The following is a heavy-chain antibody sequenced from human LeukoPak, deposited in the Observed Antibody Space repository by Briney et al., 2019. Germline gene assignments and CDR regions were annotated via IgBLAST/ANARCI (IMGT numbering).Heavy chain of an antibody. CDR1: GGSISSISYY. V-gene: IGHV4-39*01. Sequence: SETLSLTCTVSGGSISSISYYWGWIRQPPGKGLEWIGIIYYSGSTYYNPSLKSRLTISVDTSKNQLSLKLSSVTAADTAVYYCARLYSPTNWFDPWGQGTLVTVSS. D-gene: IGHD4-11*01. CDR3: ARLYSPTNWFDP. CDR2: IYYSGST. J-gene: IGHJ5*02.